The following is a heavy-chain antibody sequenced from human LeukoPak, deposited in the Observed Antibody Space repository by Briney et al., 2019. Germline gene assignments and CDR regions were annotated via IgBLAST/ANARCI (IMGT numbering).Heavy chain of an antibody. Sequence: ASVKVSCKASGYTFTDYNMHWVRQAPGQGLEWMGRINPNSGGTNYAQKFQGRVTMTRDTSISTAYMELSRLRSDDTAVYYCARDREITFGGVIAYYYYYMDVWGKGTTVTVSS. CDR2: INPNSGGT. CDR1: GYTFTDYN. CDR3: ARDREITFGGVIAYYYYYMDV. D-gene: IGHD3-16*02. J-gene: IGHJ6*03. V-gene: IGHV1-2*06.